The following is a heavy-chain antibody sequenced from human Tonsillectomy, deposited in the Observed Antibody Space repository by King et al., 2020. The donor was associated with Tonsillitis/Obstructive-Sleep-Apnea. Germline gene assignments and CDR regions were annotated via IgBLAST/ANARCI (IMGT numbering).Heavy chain of an antibody. Sequence: VQLVESGGGLVKPGGSLRLSCAASGFTFSSYSMNWVRQAPGKGLEWVSSISSSSSYIYYADSVKGRFTISRDNAKNSLYLQMNSLRAEDTAVYYCARGRGRLGYCSSTICYSYYGMDVWGQGTTVTVSS. J-gene: IGHJ6*02. CDR2: ISSSSSYI. D-gene: IGHD2-2*02. V-gene: IGHV3-21*01. CDR1: GFTFSSYS. CDR3: ARGRGRLGYCSSTICYSYYGMDV.